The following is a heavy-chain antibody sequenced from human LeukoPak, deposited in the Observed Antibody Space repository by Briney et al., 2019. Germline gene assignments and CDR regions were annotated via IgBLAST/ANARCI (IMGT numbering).Heavy chain of an antibody. D-gene: IGHD2/OR15-2a*01. CDR3: ARKNDFDI. V-gene: IGHV4-59*01. Sequence: SVTLSLTCTVSGGSISSDHWNWIRQPPGKGLEGIGCIYYSGRTYYNPSLKSRVSISVDMSTGQFSLRLTSVTAADTAVYYCARKNDFDIWVEGTLVSVCS. J-gene: IGHJ3*02. CDR1: GGSISSDH. CDR2: IYYSGRT.